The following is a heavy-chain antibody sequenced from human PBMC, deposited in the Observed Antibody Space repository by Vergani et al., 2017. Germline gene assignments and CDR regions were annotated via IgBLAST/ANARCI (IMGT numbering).Heavy chain of an antibody. CDR3: ARELFHSGAGSPQRWGPWDY. CDR1: AFIVSSHY. CDR2: IHSGGSI. J-gene: IGHJ4*02. D-gene: IGHD3-10*01. Sequence: VQLVESGGGLVQPEGSLRLSCAVSAFIVSSHYMTWVRQAHGKGLEWVAVIHSGGSIFYADSVMGRFTISRDRSKNTLDLHMNSLKAEDTAVYYCARELFHSGAGSPQRWGPWDYWGQGVLVTVSS. V-gene: IGHV3-66*01.